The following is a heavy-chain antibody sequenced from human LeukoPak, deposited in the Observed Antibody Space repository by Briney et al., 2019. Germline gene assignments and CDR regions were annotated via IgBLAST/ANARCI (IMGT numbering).Heavy chain of an antibody. CDR1: GGSISSGGYY. Sequence: PSQTLSLTCTVSGGSISSGGYYWSWIRQHPGKGLEWIGYIYYSGSTYYNPSLKSRVTISVDTSKNQFSLKLSSVTAADTAVYYCARARSTAMVRGTEGGHYWYFDLWGRGTLVTVSS. CDR3: ARARSTAMVRGTEGGHYWYFDL. V-gene: IGHV4-31*03. CDR2: IYYSGST. D-gene: IGHD5-18*01. J-gene: IGHJ2*01.